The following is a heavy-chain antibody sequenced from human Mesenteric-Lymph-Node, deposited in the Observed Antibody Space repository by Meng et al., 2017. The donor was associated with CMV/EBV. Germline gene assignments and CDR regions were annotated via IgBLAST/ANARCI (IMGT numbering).Heavy chain of an antibody. D-gene: IGHD6-13*01. J-gene: IGHJ4*02. CDR3: AGEFYGQQLAY. CDR1: GFTFSHYY. V-gene: IGHV3-11*04. CDR2: ISSSGSSI. Sequence: GGPLRLSCAASGFTFSHYYMTWIRQAPGKGLEWVSYISSSGSSIYYADSVKGRFTISRDNAKNSLFLQMNSLRAEDTAVYYCAGEFYGQQLAYWGQGTLVTVSS.